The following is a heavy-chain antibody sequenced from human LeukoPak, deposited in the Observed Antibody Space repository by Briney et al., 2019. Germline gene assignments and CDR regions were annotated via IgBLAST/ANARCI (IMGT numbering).Heavy chain of an antibody. V-gene: IGHV4-30-2*01. D-gene: IGHD3-10*01. CDR3: ARGNYYGSPDY. J-gene: IGHJ4*02. CDR2: IYHSGST. Sequence: SETLSLTCAVSGGSISSGGYSWSWIRQPPGKGLEWLGCIYHSGSTYYNPSLKSRVTISVDESKNQFSLGLTSVAAADTAVYFCARGNYYGSPDYWGQGTLVTVSS. CDR1: GGSISSGGYS.